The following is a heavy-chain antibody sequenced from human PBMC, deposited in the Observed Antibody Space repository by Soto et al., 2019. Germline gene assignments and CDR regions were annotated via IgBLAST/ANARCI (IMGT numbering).Heavy chain of an antibody. D-gene: IGHD2-2*01. V-gene: IGHV3-11*01. CDR1: GFTLSDYY. J-gene: IGHJ4*02. Sequence: QVHLVESGGGLVKPGGSLRLSCAASGFTLSDYYMGWIRQAPGKGLEWVSYISTSGSTIFYSDSVKGRFTISRDNAKNSLFLQMDSLRAEDTAVYYCARAYRGYCDSTRCYGALGYWGQGTLVTVSS. CDR3: ARAYRGYCDSTRCYGALGY. CDR2: ISTSGSTI.